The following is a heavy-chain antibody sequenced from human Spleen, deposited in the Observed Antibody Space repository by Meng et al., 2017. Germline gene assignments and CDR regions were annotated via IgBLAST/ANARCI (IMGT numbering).Heavy chain of an antibody. CDR3: ARVDTVEFDY. J-gene: IGHJ4*02. D-gene: IGHD1-1*01. CDR1: GYLFTTYG. V-gene: IGHV7-4-1*02. Sequence: QVKLVQSGSELKKPGASVTVSCKASGYLFTTYGRNWVRQAPGQGLEWMGWINTDTGNPTYAQGFTGRFVFSLDTSVSTAYLQISSLKAEDTAVYYCARVDTVEFDYWGQGTLVTVSS. CDR2: INTDTGNP.